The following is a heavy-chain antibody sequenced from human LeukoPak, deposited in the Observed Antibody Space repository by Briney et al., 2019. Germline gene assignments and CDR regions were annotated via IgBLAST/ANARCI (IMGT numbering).Heavy chain of an antibody. CDR3: ARDGKAAAVDAFEI. J-gene: IGHJ3*02. V-gene: IGHV3-11*06. Sequence: GGSLRISCAVSGFSFSDNYMSCIRQAPGKGLEWVSDISSSSSYANYADSVKGRFTISRDNAKNSLYLQMNSLRAEDTAVYYCARDGKAAAVDAFEIWGQGTMVTVSS. CDR2: ISSSSSYA. CDR1: GFSFSDNY. D-gene: IGHD6-13*01.